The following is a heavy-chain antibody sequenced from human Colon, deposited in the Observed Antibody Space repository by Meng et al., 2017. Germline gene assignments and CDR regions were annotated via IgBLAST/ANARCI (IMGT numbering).Heavy chain of an antibody. CDR2: IDHRGDP. CDR3: ARHGGYYQDY. CDR1: GGSITTNSY. V-gene: IGHV4-4*02. D-gene: IGHD4-23*01. Sequence: QVQPLGSGPGLGKPSGTLSLTCAVSGGSITTNSYWSWVRQSPEKGLEWIGQIDHRGDPYYNPSLKSRVTMSVDRSKSQVSLQLTSVTAADTAVYYCARHGGYYQDYWGQGTLVTVSS. J-gene: IGHJ4*02.